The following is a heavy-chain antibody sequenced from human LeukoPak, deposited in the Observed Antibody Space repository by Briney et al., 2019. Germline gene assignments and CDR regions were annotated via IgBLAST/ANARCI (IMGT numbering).Heavy chain of an antibody. V-gene: IGHV3-23*01. J-gene: IGHJ3*02. D-gene: IGHD2-2*01. CDR2: ISGSGGST. Sequence: GGSLRLSCAASGFTFSSYAMSWVRQAPGKGLEWVSAISGSGGSTYYADPVKGRFTISRDNSKNTLYLQMNSLRAEDTAVYYCAKSDCSSTSCYRAPGAYDAFDIWGQGTMVTVSS. CDR3: AKSDCSSTSCYRAPGAYDAFDI. CDR1: GFTFSSYA.